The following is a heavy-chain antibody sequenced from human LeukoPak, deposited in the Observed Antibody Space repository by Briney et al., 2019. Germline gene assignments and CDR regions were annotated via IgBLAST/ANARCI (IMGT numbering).Heavy chain of an antibody. CDR2: INHSGST. CDR1: GGSFSGYY. J-gene: IGHJ4*02. CDR3: ARGDSSSWSKGRLFDY. V-gene: IGHV4-34*01. D-gene: IGHD6-13*01. Sequence: PSETLSLTCAVYGGSFSGYYWSWIRQPPGKGLEWIGEINHSGSTNYNPSLKSRVTISVDTSKNQFSLKLSSVTAADTAVYYCARGDSSSWSKGRLFDYWGQGTLVTVSS.